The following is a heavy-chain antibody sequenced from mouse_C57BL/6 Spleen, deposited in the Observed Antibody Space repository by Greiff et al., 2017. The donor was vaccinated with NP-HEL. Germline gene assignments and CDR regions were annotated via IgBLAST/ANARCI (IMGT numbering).Heavy chain of an antibody. J-gene: IGHJ3*01. CDR3: ASDPGRGFAY. Sequence: QVQLQQSGPGLVAPSQSLSITCTVSGFSLTSYGVDWVRQSPGKGLEWLGVIWGVGSTNYNSALKSRLSNSKDNSKSQVFLKMNSLQTDDTAMYYCASDPGRGFAYWGQGTLVTVSA. CDR2: IWGVGST. V-gene: IGHV2-6*01. CDR1: GFSLTSYG.